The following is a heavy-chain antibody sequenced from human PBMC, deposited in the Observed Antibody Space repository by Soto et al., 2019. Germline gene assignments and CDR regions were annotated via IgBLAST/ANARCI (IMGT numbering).Heavy chain of an antibody. D-gene: IGHD2-2*01. CDR3: ARENIRGCTSRYSP. CDR2: ISSSGRTT. J-gene: IGHJ1*01. Sequence: PGGSLILSCAASGFIFSDYYMSWIRQAPGKGLEWISYISSSGRTTYYADSVKGRFTISRDNAKNTLYLQMNSLRAEDTAVYYCARENIRGCTSRYSPRGQRTLVTVSS. CDR1: GFIFSDYY. V-gene: IGHV3-11*04.